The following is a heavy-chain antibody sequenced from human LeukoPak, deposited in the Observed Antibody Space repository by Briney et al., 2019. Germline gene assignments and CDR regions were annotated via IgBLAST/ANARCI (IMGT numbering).Heavy chain of an antibody. Sequence: VASVKVSCKASGGTFSSYAISWVRQAPGQGLEWMGGIIPIFATPNYAQKFQGRVTITADESTSTAYMELSSLRSDDTAVYYCASRTYYYGSSGYYYAPFDFWGQGTLVTVSS. CDR3: ASRTYYYGSSGYYYAPFDF. CDR2: IIPIFATP. J-gene: IGHJ4*02. V-gene: IGHV1-69*13. D-gene: IGHD3-22*01. CDR1: GGTFSSYA.